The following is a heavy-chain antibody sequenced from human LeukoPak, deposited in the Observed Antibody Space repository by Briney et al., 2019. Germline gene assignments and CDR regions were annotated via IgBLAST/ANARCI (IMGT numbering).Heavy chain of an antibody. D-gene: IGHD3-22*01. CDR1: GGSFSGYY. CDR2: INHSGST. J-gene: IGHJ5*02. CDR3: ARRTYYYDSSGYYRWFDP. Sequence: SETLSLTCAVYGGSFSGYYWSWIRQPPGKGLEWIGEINHSGSTNYNPSLKSRVTISVDTSKNQFSLKLSSVTAAGTAVYYCARRTYYYDSSGYYRWFDPWGQGTLVTVSS. V-gene: IGHV4-34*01.